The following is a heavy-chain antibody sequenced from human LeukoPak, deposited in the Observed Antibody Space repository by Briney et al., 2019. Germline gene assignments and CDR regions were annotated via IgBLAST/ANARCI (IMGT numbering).Heavy chain of an antibody. Sequence: SETLSPTCTVSGGSISSYYWSWIRQPAGKGLEWIGRIYSSGSSNYSPSLKSRVTMSVDTSKNQFSLNLSSVTAADTAAYYCAKTALFDYWGQGTLVTVSS. J-gene: IGHJ4*02. CDR2: IYSSGSS. V-gene: IGHV4-4*07. CDR3: AKTALFDY. CDR1: GGSISSYY.